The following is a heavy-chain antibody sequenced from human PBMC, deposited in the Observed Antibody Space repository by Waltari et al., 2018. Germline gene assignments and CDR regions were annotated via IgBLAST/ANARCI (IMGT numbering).Heavy chain of an antibody. CDR3: ARRLVGATTRGGFDI. CDR1: GYSFISYW. V-gene: IGHV5-51*01. J-gene: IGHJ3*02. D-gene: IGHD1-26*01. Sequence: EVQLVQSGAEVKKPGESLKISCKGSGYSFISYWIAWVRQMPGKGLEWMGIIYPGDSDTRYSPSFQGQVTISADKSISTAYLQWSSLKASDTAIYYCARRLVGATTRGGFDIWGQGTMVTVSS. CDR2: IYPGDSDT.